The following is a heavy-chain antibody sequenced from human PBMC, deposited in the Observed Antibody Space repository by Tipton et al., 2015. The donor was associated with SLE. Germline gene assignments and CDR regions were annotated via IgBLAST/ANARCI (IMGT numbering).Heavy chain of an antibody. CDR3: ARVVYSFSDAFDI. D-gene: IGHD6-13*01. V-gene: IGHV4-39*07. J-gene: IGHJ3*02. Sequence: TLSLTCSVSGDSINNKNYYWGWIRQPPGKGLEWIGAIYYTGSAYYNPSLKNRVTISLVSSRDRFSLNLTSVTAADTAIYYCARVVYSFSDAFDIWGQGTLVTVSS. CDR1: GDSINNKNYY. CDR2: IYYTGSA.